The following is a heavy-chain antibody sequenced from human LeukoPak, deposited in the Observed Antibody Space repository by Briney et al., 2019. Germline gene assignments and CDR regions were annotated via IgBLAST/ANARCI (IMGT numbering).Heavy chain of an antibody. CDR1: GFTFSSYA. D-gene: IGHD3-22*01. Sequence: TGGSLRLSCAASGFTFSSYAMSWVRQAPGKGLEWVSAISGSGGSTYYADSVKGRFSISRDNSKNTLYLQMNSLRAEDTAVYYCAKAKAMIVVTSLDCWGQGTLVTVSS. CDR2: ISGSGGST. J-gene: IGHJ4*02. V-gene: IGHV3-23*01. CDR3: AKAKAMIVVTSLDC.